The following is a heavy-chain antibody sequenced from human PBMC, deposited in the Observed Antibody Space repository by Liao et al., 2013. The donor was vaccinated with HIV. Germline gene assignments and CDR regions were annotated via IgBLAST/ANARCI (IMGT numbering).Heavy chain of an antibody. Sequence: QLQLQESGPGLVKPSETLSLTCTVSGGSISSSSYYWGWIRQAPGKGLEWIGSIYYSGSTYYNPSLKSRVTISVDTSKNQFSLKLSSVTAADTAVYYCARAFAGGAFDYWGQGTLVTVSS. CDR1: GGSISSSSYY. J-gene: IGHJ4*02. D-gene: IGHD3-16*01. CDR3: ARAFAGGAFDY. CDR2: IYYSGST. V-gene: IGHV4-39*07.